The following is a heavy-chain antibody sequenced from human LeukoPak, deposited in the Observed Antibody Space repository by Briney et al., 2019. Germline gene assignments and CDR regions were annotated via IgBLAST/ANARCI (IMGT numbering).Heavy chain of an antibody. J-gene: IGHJ4*02. CDR1: GFTFSSYA. CDR3: AKDYGDWGRRRFDF. CDR2: ISASGST. D-gene: IGHD7-27*01. Sequence: GGSLRLSCAASGFTFSSYAMRCVRQPPGKGLEWVSVISASGSTYFAESVKGRFTISRDNSKNTLYLEMNSLRVEDTAVYYCAKDYGDWGRRRFDFWGQGTLVTVSS. V-gene: IGHV3-23*01.